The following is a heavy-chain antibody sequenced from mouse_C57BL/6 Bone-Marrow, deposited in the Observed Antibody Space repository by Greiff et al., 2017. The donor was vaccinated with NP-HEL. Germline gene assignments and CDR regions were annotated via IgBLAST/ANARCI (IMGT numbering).Heavy chain of an antibody. CDR2: ISNLAYSI. V-gene: IGHV5-15*01. D-gene: IGHD1-1*01. CDR1: GFTFSDYG. CDR3: ARGYYGSSYGFAY. J-gene: IGHJ3*01. Sequence: EVQLVESGGGLVQPGGSLKLSCAASGFTFSDYGMAWVRQAPRKGPEWVAFISNLAYSIYYADTVTGRFTISRENAKNTLYLEMSSLRSEDTSMYYCARGYYGSSYGFAYWGQGTLVTVSA.